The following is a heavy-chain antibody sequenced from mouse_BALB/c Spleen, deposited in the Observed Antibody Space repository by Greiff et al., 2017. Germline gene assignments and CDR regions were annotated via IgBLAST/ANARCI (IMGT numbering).Heavy chain of an antibody. CDR2: INPYNDGT. Sequence: VQLKESGPELVKPGASVKMSCKASGYTFTSYVMHWVKQNPGQGLEWIGYINPYNDGTKYNEKFKGKATLTSDKSSSTAYMELSSLTSEDSAVYYCARSTMITSFAYWGQGTLVTVSA. J-gene: IGHJ3*01. CDR3: ARSTMITSFAY. V-gene: IGHV1-14*01. CDR1: GYTFTSYV. D-gene: IGHD2-4*01.